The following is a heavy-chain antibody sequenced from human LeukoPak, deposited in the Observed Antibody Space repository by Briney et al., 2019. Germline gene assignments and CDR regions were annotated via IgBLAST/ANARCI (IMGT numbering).Heavy chain of an antibody. V-gene: IGHV3-33*01. CDR2: IWYDGSNK. CDR3: ARERSDIVVVPAAAYYYYYMDV. J-gene: IGHJ6*03. CDR1: GFTFSSYG. D-gene: IGHD2-2*01. Sequence: PGGSLRLSCAASGFTFSSYGMHWVRQAPGKGLEWVAVIWYDGSNKYYADSVKGRFTISRDNSKNTLYLQMNSLRAEDTAVYYCARERSDIVVVPAAAYYYYYMDVWGKGTTVTVSS.